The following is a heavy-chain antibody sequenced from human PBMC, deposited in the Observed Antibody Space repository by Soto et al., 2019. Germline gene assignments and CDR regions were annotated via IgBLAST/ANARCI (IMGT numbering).Heavy chain of an antibody. CDR3: ARLGDYGDYAIDF. V-gene: IGHV4-31*03. D-gene: IGHD4-17*01. J-gene: IGHJ4*02. CDR2: MYYSGST. Sequence: PSETLSLTCSVSGGSISSGGYYWSWIRQFPGKGLECIGYMYYSGSTYYNPSLRNRVTMSIYMSKNQFSLKLTSMTAADSALYYCARLGDYGDYAIDFWGQGTLVTVSS. CDR1: GGSISSGGYY.